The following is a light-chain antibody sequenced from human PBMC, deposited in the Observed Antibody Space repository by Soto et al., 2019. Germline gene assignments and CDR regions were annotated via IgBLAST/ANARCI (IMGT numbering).Light chain of an antibody. V-gene: IGLV2-11*01. CDR1: SSDVGGYNY. CDR2: DVS. Sequence: QSALTQPRSVSGSPGQSVTISCTGTSSDVGGYNYVSWYQQHPGKAPKLMIYDVSKRPSGVPDRFSGSKSGNTASLTISGLQAEDEADYYCCSYAGSSTFWVYVVGTGTEVTV. CDR3: CSYAGSSTFWVYV. J-gene: IGLJ1*01.